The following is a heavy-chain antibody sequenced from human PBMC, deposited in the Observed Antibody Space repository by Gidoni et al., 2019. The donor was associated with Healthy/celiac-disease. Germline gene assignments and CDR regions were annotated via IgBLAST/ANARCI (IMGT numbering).Heavy chain of an antibody. CDR3: ARGSKGLWFRELFSY. Sequence: QVQLQQWGAGLLKPSETLSLTCAVYGGSFSCYYWSWIRQPPGKGLEWIGEINHSGSTNYNPSLKSRVTISVDTSKNQFSLKLSSVTAADTAVYYCARGSKGLWFRELFSYWGQGTLVTVSS. D-gene: IGHD3-10*01. CDR2: INHSGST. J-gene: IGHJ4*02. V-gene: IGHV4-34*01. CDR1: GGSFSCYY.